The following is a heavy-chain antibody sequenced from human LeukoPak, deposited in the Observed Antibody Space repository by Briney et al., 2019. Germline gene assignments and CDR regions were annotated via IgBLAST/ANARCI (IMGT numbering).Heavy chain of an antibody. V-gene: IGHV3-23*01. CDR3: ARAWGSTSRAVGY. D-gene: IGHD2-2*01. CDR2: ISGSGDRT. Sequence: GGSLRLSCAASGFTFSSYAMSWVRQAPGKGLEWVSVISGSGDRTYYADSVKGRFTISRDNSKKTLYLQMNSLRAEDTAVYYCARAWGSTSRAVGYWGQGTLVTVSS. J-gene: IGHJ4*02. CDR1: GFTFSSYA.